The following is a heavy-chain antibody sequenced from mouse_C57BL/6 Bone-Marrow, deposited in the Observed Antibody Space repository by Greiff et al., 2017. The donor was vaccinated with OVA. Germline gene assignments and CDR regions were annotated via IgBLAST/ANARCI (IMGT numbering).Heavy chain of an antibody. CDR1: GYTFTSYG. Sequence: VQGVESGAELARPGASVKLSCKASGYTFTSYGISWVKQRTGQGLEWIGEIYPRSGNTYYNEKFKGKATLTADKSSSTAYMELRSLTSEDSAVYFCARALYGYTDFDYWGQGTTLTVSS. CDR3: ARALYGYTDFDY. V-gene: IGHV1-81*01. D-gene: IGHD2-2*01. CDR2: IYPRSGNT. J-gene: IGHJ2*01.